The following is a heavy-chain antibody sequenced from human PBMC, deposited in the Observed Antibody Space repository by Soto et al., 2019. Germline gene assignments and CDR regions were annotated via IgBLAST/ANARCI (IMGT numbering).Heavy chain of an antibody. Sequence: SETLSLTCTVSGGSISSGDYYWSWIRQPPGKGLEWIGYIYYSGSTYYNPSLKSRVTISVDTSKNQFSLKLSSVTAADTAVYYCARAARRETYYYYGMDVWGQGTTVTVSS. CDR1: GGSISSGDYY. J-gene: IGHJ6*02. CDR2: IYYSGST. D-gene: IGHD6-6*01. CDR3: ARAARRETYYYYGMDV. V-gene: IGHV4-30-4*01.